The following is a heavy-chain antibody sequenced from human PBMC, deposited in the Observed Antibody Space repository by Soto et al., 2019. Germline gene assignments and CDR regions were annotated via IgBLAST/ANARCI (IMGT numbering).Heavy chain of an antibody. J-gene: IGHJ3*02. Sequence: SETLSLTCTVSGGSISSGGYYWSWIRRHPGKGLEWIGYIYYSGSTYYNPSLKSRVTISVDTSKNQFSLKLSSVTAADTAVYYCARWPGIAARRGAFDIWGQGTMVTVSS. CDR3: ARWPGIAARRGAFDI. D-gene: IGHD6-6*01. V-gene: IGHV4-31*03. CDR2: IYYSGST. CDR1: GGSISSGGYY.